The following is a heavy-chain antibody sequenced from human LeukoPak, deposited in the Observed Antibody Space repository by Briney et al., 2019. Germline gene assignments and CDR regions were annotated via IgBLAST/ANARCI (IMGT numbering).Heavy chain of an antibody. CDR2: IYYSGST. V-gene: IGHV4-59*08. J-gene: IGHJ4*02. D-gene: IGHD3-10*01. Sequence: PSETLSLTCTVFGGSISSYYWSWIRQPPGKGLEWIGYIYYSGSTNYNPSLKSRVTILVDTSKNQFSLKLSSVTAADTAVYYCARLLGVRGVFDYWGQGTLVTVSS. CDR3: ARLLGVRGVFDY. CDR1: GGSISSYY.